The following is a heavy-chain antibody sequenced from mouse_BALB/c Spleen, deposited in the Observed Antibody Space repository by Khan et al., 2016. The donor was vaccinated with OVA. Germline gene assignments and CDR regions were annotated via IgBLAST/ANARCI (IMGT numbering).Heavy chain of an antibody. CDR2: INTYTGEP. V-gene: IGHV9-1*02. Sequence: QIQLVQSGPELKKPGETVKISCKASGYTFTNYGMNWVKQAPGKGLKWMGWINTYTGEPTYTDDFKGRFAFSLDTSASTAYLQINNLKNEDMATYFCARGASYGYFDVWGAGTTVTVSS. J-gene: IGHJ1*01. CDR3: ARGASYGYFDV. CDR1: GYTFTNYG.